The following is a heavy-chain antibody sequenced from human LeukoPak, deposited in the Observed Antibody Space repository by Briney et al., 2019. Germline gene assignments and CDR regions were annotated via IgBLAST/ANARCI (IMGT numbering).Heavy chain of an antibody. D-gene: IGHD3-10*01. Sequence: SETLSLTCTVAGGSISSYYWGWIRQPPGKGLEWIGYIYYGGSTNYNPSLKSRVTISVDTSKNQFSLKLSSVTAADTAVYYCARDRVEYYYGSGSHTRGRYFDYWGQGTLVTVSS. CDR2: IYYGGST. J-gene: IGHJ4*02. V-gene: IGHV4-59*01. CDR1: GGSISSYY. CDR3: ARDRVEYYYGSGSHTRGRYFDY.